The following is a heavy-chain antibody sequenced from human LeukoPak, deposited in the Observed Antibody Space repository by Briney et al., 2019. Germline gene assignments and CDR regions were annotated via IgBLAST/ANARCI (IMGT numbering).Heavy chain of an antibody. Sequence: PGGSLRLSCAASGFTFSSYVMHWVRQAPGKGLEWVAIISYDGSNEYYADSVKGRFTISGDNSKNTLYLQMNSLRAEDTAVYYCAGGGRWLVSFDYWGQGTLVTVSS. V-gene: IGHV3-30*04. CDR2: ISYDGSNE. CDR3: AGGGRWLVSFDY. CDR1: GFTFSSYV. J-gene: IGHJ4*02. D-gene: IGHD6-19*01.